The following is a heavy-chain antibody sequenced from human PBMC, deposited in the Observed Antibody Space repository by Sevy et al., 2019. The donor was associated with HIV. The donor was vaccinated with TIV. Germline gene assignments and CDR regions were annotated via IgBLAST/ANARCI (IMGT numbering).Heavy chain of an antibody. J-gene: IGHJ4*02. CDR1: GFSVTNAW. CDR2: ISRSGTTR. D-gene: IGHD3-10*01. V-gene: IGHV3-48*02. Sequence: GGSLRLSCAASGFSVTNAWMSWVRQAPGKGLEWVSYISRSGTTRHYADSVRGRFTISRDDAKNSLYLQMSSLRDEDTAVYYCARDDTASYLPVSWGQGTLVTVSS. CDR3: ARDDTASYLPVS.